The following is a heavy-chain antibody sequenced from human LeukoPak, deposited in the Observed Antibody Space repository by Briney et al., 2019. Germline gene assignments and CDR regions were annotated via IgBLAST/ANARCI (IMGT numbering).Heavy chain of an antibody. CDR1: GASMTSYH. CDR2: IFYTGST. CDR3: ARYGTTWYAIDS. V-gene: IGHV4-59*08. Sequence: SETLSLTCTVSGASMTSYHWFWIRQPPGKGLEWIGHIFYTGSTTYNPSLKSRLTISIDTSKNQFSLRLTSVIAADTAMYYCARYGTTWYAIDSWGQGTLVTVSS. J-gene: IGHJ4*02. D-gene: IGHD6-13*01.